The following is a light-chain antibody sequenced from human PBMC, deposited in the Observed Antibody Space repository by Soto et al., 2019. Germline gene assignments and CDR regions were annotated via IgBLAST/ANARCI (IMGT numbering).Light chain of an antibody. CDR1: QGISTY. V-gene: IGKV1-27*01. Sequence: DIQMTQSPSSLSASVGDRVTITCRASQGISTYLVWYQQKPGKVPKLLIFAASTLHSGVPSRFSGSGSGTDFTLTISSLQPEDGAAYYCQNHHGAPWTFGQGTKVELK. CDR2: AAS. CDR3: QNHHGAPWT. J-gene: IGKJ1*01.